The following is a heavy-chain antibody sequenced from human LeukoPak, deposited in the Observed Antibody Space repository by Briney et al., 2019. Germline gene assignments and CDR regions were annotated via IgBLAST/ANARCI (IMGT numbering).Heavy chain of an antibody. D-gene: IGHD6-13*01. CDR2: INPNSGGT. J-gene: IGHJ4*02. V-gene: IGHV1-2*02. CDR1: GYTFTGYY. Sequence: ASVKVSCTASGYTFTGYYMHWVRQAPGQGLEWMGWINPNSGGTNYAQKFQGRVTMTRDTSISTAYMELSRLRSDDTAVYYCTRTSSWYYFDYWGQGTLVTVSS. CDR3: TRTSSWYYFDY.